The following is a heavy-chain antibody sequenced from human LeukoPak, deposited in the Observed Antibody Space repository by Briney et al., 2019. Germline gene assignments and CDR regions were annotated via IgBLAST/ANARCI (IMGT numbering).Heavy chain of an antibody. CDR3: ASLANWDFDY. CDR1: GFTFSSYA. J-gene: IGHJ4*02. V-gene: IGHV3-30*14. D-gene: IGHD7-27*01. CDR2: ISYDGSNK. Sequence: GGSLRLSCAASGFTFSSYAMHWVRQAPGKGLEWVAVISYDGSNKYYADSVKGRFTISRDNSKNTLYLQMNSLRAEDTAVYYCASLANWDFDYWGQGTLVTVSS.